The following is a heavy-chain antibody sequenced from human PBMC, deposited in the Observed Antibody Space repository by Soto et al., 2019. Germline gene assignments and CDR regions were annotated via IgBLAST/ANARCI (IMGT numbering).Heavy chain of an antibody. V-gene: IGHV3-30-3*01. CDR1: GFTFTTYA. CDR2: ISYDGSNK. D-gene: IGHD2-21*01. J-gene: IGHJ6*02. Sequence: SLRLSCSASGFTFTTYAMRWVRQAPVKGLEWVSVISYDGSNKYYADSVKGRFTISRDNSKNSLYLQLNSLGVEDTAIYYCAREWQSSFCSPTTCYFYGMDVWGQGTTVTVSS. CDR3: AREWQSSFCSPTTCYFYGMDV.